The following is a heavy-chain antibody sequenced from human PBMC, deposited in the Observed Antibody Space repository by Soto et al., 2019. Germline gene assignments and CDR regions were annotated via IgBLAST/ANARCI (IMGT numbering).Heavy chain of an antibody. CDR2: IYHSGST. V-gene: IGHV4-4*02. CDR3: ARDRTHDYYYYGMDV. Sequence: SETPSLTRAVSGGSISSSNLWGWVRQPPGKGLEWIGEIYHSGSTNYNPSLKSRVTISVDKSKNQFSLKLSSVTAADTAVYYCARDRTHDYYYYGMDVWGQGTTVTVSS. J-gene: IGHJ6*02. CDR1: GGSISSSNL.